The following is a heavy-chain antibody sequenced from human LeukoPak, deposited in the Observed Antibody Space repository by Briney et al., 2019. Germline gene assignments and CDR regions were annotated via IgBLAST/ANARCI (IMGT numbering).Heavy chain of an antibody. J-gene: IGHJ6*04. CDR2: IIPIFGTA. D-gene: IGHD6-19*01. CDR1: GGTFSSYA. V-gene: IGHV1-69*01. Sequence: SVKVSCKASGGTFSSYAISWVRQAPGQGLEWMGGIIPIFGTANYAQKFQGRVTITADESTSTAYMELSSLRSEDTAVYYCARSGSVLQWLGDYYYSYGMDVWGKGTTVTVSS. CDR3: ARSGSVLQWLGDYYYSYGMDV.